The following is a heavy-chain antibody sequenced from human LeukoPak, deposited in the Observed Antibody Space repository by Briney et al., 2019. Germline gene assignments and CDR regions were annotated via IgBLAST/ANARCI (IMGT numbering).Heavy chain of an antibody. J-gene: IGHJ3*01. V-gene: IGHV4-38-2*01. Sequence: SETLSLTCAASGYSISSGYNWGCIRQPRGKGLGWFASIYHSGSTYYNPSLKSRVTISVDTSKSQFSLTLSSVTAADTAQYYCASLREPVDYCMASFPTGHALDYWGQGTMVTVSS. D-gene: IGHD2-15*01. CDR1: GYSISSGYN. CDR3: ASLREPVDYCMASFPTGHALDY. CDR2: IYHSGST.